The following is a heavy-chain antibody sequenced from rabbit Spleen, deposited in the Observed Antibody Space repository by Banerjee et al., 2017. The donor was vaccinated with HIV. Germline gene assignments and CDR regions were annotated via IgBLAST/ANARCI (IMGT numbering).Heavy chain of an antibody. J-gene: IGHJ6*01. CDR1: GVSLNDQDV. V-gene: IGHV1S45*01. CDR2: INTATGKP. Sequence: ELLEESGGGLVKPEGSLTLTCKASGVSLNDQDVMCWVRQAPGKGLEWIACINTATGKPVYATWAKGRFTISTTSSTTVTLQMTSLTVADTATYFCARDTGTSFSTYGMDLWGPGTLVTVS. D-gene: IGHD8-1*01. CDR3: ARDTGTSFSTYGMDL.